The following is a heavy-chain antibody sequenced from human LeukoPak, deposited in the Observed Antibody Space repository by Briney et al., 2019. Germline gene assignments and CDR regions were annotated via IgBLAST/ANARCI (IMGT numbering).Heavy chain of an antibody. V-gene: IGHV1-8*01. Sequence: GASVKVSCKTSGYIFIDYDINWVRQAAGQGLEWMGWMNPDSGATGYAHNFQGRVTMTRDTSITTAYMELSSLTSEDTAVYYCARLHRHRLPKSDYWGQGTLVSVSS. J-gene: IGHJ4*02. CDR2: MNPDSGAT. D-gene: IGHD1-14*01. CDR3: ARLHRHRLPKSDY. CDR1: GYIFIDYD.